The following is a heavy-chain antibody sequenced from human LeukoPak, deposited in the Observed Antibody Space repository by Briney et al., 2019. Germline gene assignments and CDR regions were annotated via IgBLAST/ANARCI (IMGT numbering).Heavy chain of an antibody. D-gene: IGHD3-22*01. V-gene: IGHV4-34*01. Sequence: SETLSLTCAVYGGSFSGYYWSWIRQPPGKGLEWIGSIYHSGSTYYNPSLKSRVTISVDTSKNQFSLKLSSVTAADTAVYYCARSWDTYYYDSSGYYLDYWGQGTLVTVSS. CDR2: IYHSGST. CDR1: GGSFSGYY. CDR3: ARSWDTYYYDSSGYYLDY. J-gene: IGHJ4*02.